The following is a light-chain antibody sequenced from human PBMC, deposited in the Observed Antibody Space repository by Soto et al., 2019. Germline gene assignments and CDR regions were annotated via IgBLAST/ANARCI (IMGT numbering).Light chain of an antibody. J-gene: IGLJ1*01. CDR2: EVT. CDR3: NSYISTSRYV. V-gene: IGLV2-18*02. Sequence: QSALTQPPSVSGSPGQSVTISCTGTSSDVGKYDRVSWYQQPPGTAPKLIIYEVTNRPSGVPARFSGSKSGNTASLTISGLQAEDEADYYCNSYISTSRYVFGAGTKVPVL. CDR1: SSDVGKYDR.